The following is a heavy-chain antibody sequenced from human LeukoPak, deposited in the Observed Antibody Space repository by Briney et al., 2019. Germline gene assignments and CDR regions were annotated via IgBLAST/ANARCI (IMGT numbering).Heavy chain of an antibody. Sequence: GASVKVSCKASGYTFTSYGISWVRQAPGQGLEWMGWISAYNGNANYAQKLQGRVTMTTDTSTSTAYMELRSLRSDDTAVYYCALLRYFDWLSPWGQGTLVTVSS. D-gene: IGHD3-9*01. CDR3: ALLRYFDWLSP. CDR2: ISAYNGNA. J-gene: IGHJ5*02. V-gene: IGHV1-18*01. CDR1: GYTFTSYG.